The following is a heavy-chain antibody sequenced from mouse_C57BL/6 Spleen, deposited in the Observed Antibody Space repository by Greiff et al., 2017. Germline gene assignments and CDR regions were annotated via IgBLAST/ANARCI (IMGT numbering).Heavy chain of an antibody. CDR1: GYTFTSYW. V-gene: IGHV1-59*01. CDR3: ARSDGYDYAMGY. D-gene: IGHD2-2*01. Sequence: QVQLQQPGAELVRPGTSVKLSCKASGYTFTSYWMHWVKQRPGQGLEWIGVIDPSDSYTNYNQKFKGKATLTVDTSSSTAYMQLRSLTSEDSAVYDCARSDGYDYAMGYWGQGASVTASS. J-gene: IGHJ4*01. CDR2: IDPSDSYT.